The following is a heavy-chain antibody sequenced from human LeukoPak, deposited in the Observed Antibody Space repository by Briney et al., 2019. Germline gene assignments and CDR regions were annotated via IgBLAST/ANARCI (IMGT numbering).Heavy chain of an antibody. CDR1: GGTFSSYA. Sequence: SVKVSCKASGGTFSSYAISWVRQAPGQGLEWMGGIIPIFGTANYAQKLQGRVTMTTDTSTSTAYMELRSLRSDDTAVYYCARGVVVAGFDYWGQGTLVTVSS. V-gene: IGHV1-69*05. CDR3: ARGVVVAGFDY. J-gene: IGHJ4*02. CDR2: IIPIFGTA. D-gene: IGHD2-15*01.